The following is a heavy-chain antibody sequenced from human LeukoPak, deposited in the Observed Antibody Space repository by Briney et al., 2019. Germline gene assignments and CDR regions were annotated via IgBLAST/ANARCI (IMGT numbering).Heavy chain of an antibody. V-gene: IGHV4-39*01. CDR2: IYYSGST. J-gene: IGHJ4*02. Sequence: SETLSLTCTVSGGSVSSSSYYWGWIRQPPGRGLERIGSIYYSGSTYYNPSLKSRVTISVSTYKNQFSLTLSSVTAADTAVYYYARQDYDSSGYSDYWGQGTLVTVSS. CDR3: ARQDYDSSGYSDY. CDR1: GGSVSSSSYY. D-gene: IGHD3-22*01.